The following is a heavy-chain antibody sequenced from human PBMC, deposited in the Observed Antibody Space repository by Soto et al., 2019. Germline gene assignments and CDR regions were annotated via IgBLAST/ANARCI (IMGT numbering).Heavy chain of an antibody. J-gene: IGHJ4*02. V-gene: IGHV3-30-3*01. CDR2: ISYDGSNK. Sequence: GGSLRLSCAASGFTFSSYAMHWVRQAPGKGLEWVAVISYDGSNKYYADSVKGRFTISRDNSKNTLYLQMNSLRAEDTAVYYCAREGLNRGATYYFDYWGQGTLVTVSS. D-gene: IGHD1-26*01. CDR1: GFTFSSYA. CDR3: AREGLNRGATYYFDY.